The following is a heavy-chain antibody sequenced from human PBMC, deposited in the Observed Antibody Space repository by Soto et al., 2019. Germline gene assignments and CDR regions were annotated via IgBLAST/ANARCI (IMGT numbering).Heavy chain of an antibody. CDR1: GATFSISV. CDR2: IISMFGTP. Sequence: QVHLVQSGAALKKPGSSVKVACRASGATFSISVFNWVRQAPGQGLEWMGGIISMFGTPNYSQKFQGRVTISADDSTSTGYMELNNLRSDDTAIYYCARDLGGGYEPGDYWGQGTQVTVSS. D-gene: IGHD5-12*01. CDR3: ARDLGGGYEPGDY. V-gene: IGHV1-69*12. J-gene: IGHJ4*02.